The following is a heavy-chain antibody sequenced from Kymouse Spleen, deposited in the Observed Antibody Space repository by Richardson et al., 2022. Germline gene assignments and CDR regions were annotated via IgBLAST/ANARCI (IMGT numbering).Heavy chain of an antibody. CDR3: ASYSSSWYKDYYYYYGMDV. CDR2: ISYDGSNK. V-gene: IGHV3-30*18. CDR1: GFTFSSYG. J-gene: IGHJ6*02. D-gene: IGHD6-13*01. Sequence: QVQLVESGGGVVQPGRSLRLSCAASGFTFSSYGMHWVRQAPGKGLEWVAVISYDGSNKYYADSVKGRFTISRDNSKNTLYLQMNSLRAEDTAVYYCASYSSSWYKDYYYYYGMDVWGQGTTVTVSS.